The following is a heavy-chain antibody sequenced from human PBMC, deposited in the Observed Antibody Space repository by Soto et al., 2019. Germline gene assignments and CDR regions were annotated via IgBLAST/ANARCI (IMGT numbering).Heavy chain of an antibody. D-gene: IGHD4-17*01. CDR1: GGSISSGGSS. V-gene: IGHV4-30-2*01. CDR3: ARADYGDDFDY. Sequence: QLQLQESGSGLVKPSQTLSLACAVSGGSISSGGSSWSWIRQPPGKGLEWIGYIYQSGNTYYNPSLKGRVTISVDRSKNQFSLKLSSVTAADTAVYYSARADYGDDFDYWGQGTLVTVSS. CDR2: IYQSGNT. J-gene: IGHJ4*02.